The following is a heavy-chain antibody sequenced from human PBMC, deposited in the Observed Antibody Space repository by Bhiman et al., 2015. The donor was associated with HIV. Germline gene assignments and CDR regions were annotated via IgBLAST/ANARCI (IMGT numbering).Heavy chain of an antibody. D-gene: IGHD2-2*01. CDR3: ARVIRGYQLLWDGYFDY. Sequence: EVQLVESGGGVVRPGGSLRLSCAASGFTFDDYGMSWVRQAPGKGLEWVSGINWNGGSTGYADSVKGRFTISRDNAKNSLYLQMNSLRAEDTALYYCARVIRGYQLLWDGYFDYWGQGTLVTVSS. J-gene: IGHJ4*02. CDR2: INWNGGST. V-gene: IGHV3-20*04. CDR1: GFTFDDYG.